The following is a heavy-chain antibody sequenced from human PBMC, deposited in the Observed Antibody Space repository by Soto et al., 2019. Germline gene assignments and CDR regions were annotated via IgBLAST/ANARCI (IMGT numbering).Heavy chain of an antibody. CDR3: AREVDFYYFDY. CDR1: GGSIRSGY. D-gene: IGHD2-2*01. J-gene: IGHJ4*02. CDR2: IYSSGSA. Sequence: SETLSLTCTVSGGSIRSGYWNWIRQPAGKGLEWIGRIYSSGSANYNPSLQSRVIMSVDTSKNQFSLKLSSVTAADTAVHYCAREVDFYYFDYWGQGAPVTVSS. V-gene: IGHV4-4*07.